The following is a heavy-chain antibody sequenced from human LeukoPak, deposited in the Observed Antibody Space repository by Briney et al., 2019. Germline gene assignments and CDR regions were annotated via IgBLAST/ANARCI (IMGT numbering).Heavy chain of an antibody. Sequence: GGSLRLSCAASGFTFSTYIMKWVRQAPGNGLARVSSIDSGGNYIDYADSVKGRFTISRDNAKNSLYLQMNSLRAEDTAVYYCASDSYSPEYFQHWGQGTLVTVSS. CDR2: IDSGGNYI. CDR3: ASDSYSPEYFQH. V-gene: IGHV3-21*01. CDR1: GFTFSTYI. D-gene: IGHD2-15*01. J-gene: IGHJ1*01.